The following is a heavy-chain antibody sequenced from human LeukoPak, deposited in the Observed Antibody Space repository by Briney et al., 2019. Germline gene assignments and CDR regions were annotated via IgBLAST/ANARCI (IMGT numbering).Heavy chain of an antibody. V-gene: IGHV4-4*02. CDR1: GGSISSSNW. J-gene: IGHJ3*02. Sequence: PSGTLSLTCAVSGGSISSSNWWSWVRQPPGKGLEWIGYIYYSGSTSYNPSLKSRVTISVDTSKNQFSLKLSSVSAADTAVYYCARHYYYGSGRPATDAFDIWGQGTMVTVSS. CDR3: ARHYYYGSGRPATDAFDI. CDR2: IYYSGST. D-gene: IGHD3-10*01.